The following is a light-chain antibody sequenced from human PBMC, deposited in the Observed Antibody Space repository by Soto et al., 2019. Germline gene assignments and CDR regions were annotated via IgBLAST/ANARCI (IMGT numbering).Light chain of an antibody. CDR1: SSDIGAYNY. J-gene: IGLJ2*01. Sequence: HSVLTQPASVSGSPGQSITISCTGTSSDIGAYNYVSWYQQHPGKAPKLMIYGVTNRPSGVSNRFSGSKSGNTASLTISGLQAEDEADYYCSSYTTSSTLGFGGGTKVTVL. CDR3: SSYTTSSTLG. CDR2: GVT. V-gene: IGLV2-14*01.